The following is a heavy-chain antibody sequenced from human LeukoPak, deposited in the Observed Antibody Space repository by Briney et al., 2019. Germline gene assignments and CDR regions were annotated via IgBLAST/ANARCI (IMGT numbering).Heavy chain of an antibody. J-gene: IGHJ6*02. CDR1: GNTFTSYG. Sequence: ASVKVSCKASGNTFTSYGISWVRQAPGQGLEWMGWISAYNGNTNYAQKLQGRVTMTTDTSTSTAYMELRSLRSDDTAVYYCARGGAVAGTGGYYYGMDVWGQGTTVTVSS. D-gene: IGHD6-19*01. CDR3: ARGGAVAGTGGYYYGMDV. V-gene: IGHV1-18*01. CDR2: ISAYNGNT.